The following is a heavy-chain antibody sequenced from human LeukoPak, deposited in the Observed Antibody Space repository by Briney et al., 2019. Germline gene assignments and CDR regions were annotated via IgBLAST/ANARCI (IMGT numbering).Heavy chain of an antibody. V-gene: IGHV3-7*01. CDR2: IKHDGSEK. CDR3: ATDRGWRTSGYYLYYFEY. Sequence: GGTLRLSCAASGFIFTNYFMSWVRQAPGKGLEWVASIKHDGSEKYYVDSVRGRFTISRDNTMNSLYLQMSSLRAEDTAVYYCATDRGWRTSGYYLYYFEYWGQGTLVTYSS. D-gene: IGHD3-3*01. CDR1: GFIFTNYF. J-gene: IGHJ4*02.